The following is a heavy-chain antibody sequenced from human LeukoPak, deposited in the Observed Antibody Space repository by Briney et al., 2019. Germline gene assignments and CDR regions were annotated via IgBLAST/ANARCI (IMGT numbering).Heavy chain of an antibody. Sequence: GGSLRLSCAASGFTFSSFWMAWVRQAPGKGLEWVASIKFDESERHHVDSVKGRFTISRDNAKNSLYLQMNSLRAEDTAVYFCTRVTTNGYFEYWGQGTLVTGSS. D-gene: IGHD1/OR15-1a*01. CDR3: TRVTTNGYFEY. CDR2: IKFDESER. V-gene: IGHV3-7*04. J-gene: IGHJ4*02. CDR1: GFTFSSFW.